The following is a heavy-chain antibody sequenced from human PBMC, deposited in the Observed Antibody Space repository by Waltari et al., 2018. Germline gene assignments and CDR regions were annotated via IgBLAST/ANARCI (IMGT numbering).Heavy chain of an antibody. D-gene: IGHD5-12*01. CDR3: ARDIRATYFDY. V-gene: IGHV4-38-2*02. CDR1: GYSISSGYY. CDR2: IYHSGST. J-gene: IGHJ4*02. Sequence: QVQLQESGPGLVKPSETLSLTCAVSGYSISSGYYWGWIRQPPGKGLEWIGSIYHSGSTYYNPSLKSRVTMSVDTSKNQFSLKLSSVTAADTAVYYCARDIRATYFDYWGQGTLVTVSS.